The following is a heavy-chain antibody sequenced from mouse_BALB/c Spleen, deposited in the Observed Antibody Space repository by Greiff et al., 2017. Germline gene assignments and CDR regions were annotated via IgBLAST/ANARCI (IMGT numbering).Heavy chain of an antibody. CDR2: INPSNGGT. CDR3: TSPIYYGNLGAMDY. J-gene: IGHJ4*01. D-gene: IGHD2-1*01. Sequence: VQLQQSGAELVKPGASVKLSCKASGYTFTSYYMYWVKQRPGQGLEWIGEINPSNGGTNFNEKFKSKATLTVDKSSSTAYMQLSSLTSEDSAVYYCTSPIYYGNLGAMDYWGQGTSVTVSS. V-gene: IGHV1S81*02. CDR1: GYTFTSYY.